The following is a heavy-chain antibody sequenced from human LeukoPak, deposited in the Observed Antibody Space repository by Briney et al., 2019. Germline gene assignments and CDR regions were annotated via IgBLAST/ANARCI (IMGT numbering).Heavy chain of an antibody. D-gene: IGHD1-14*01. CDR2: ISRSGTTM. V-gene: IGHV3-48*01. J-gene: IGHJ4*02. Sequence: GGSLRLSCAASGFTFSSYSMNWVRQAPGKGLEWISYISRSGTTMFYADSVKGRFTISRDNAKNSLFLQMTSLRADDTAIYYCATTTAFDYWGQGTLVIVSS. CDR3: ATTTAFDY. CDR1: GFTFSSYS.